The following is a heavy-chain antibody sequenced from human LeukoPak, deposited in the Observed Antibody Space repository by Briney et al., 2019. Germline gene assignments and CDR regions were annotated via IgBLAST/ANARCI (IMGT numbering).Heavy chain of an antibody. CDR3: ARDVGYSSGWSHYYYYGMDV. CDR2: ISAYNGNT. J-gene: IGHJ6*02. D-gene: IGHD6-19*01. V-gene: IGHV1-18*01. CDR1: GYTFTSYG. Sequence: ASVKASFKASGYTFTSYGISWVRQAPGQGLEWMGWISAYNGNTNYAQKLQGRVTMTTDTSTSTAYMELRSLRSDDTAVYYCARDVGYSSGWSHYYYYGMDVWGQGTTVTVSS.